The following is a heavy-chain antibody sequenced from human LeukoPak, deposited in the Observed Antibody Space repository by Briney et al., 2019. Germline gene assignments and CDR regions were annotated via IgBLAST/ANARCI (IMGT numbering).Heavy chain of an antibody. D-gene: IGHD2-15*01. V-gene: IGHV1-69*13. CDR3: ARGVDCSGGSCYPSYCYYMDV. J-gene: IGHJ6*03. CDR2: IIPIFGTA. Sequence: SVKVSCKASGGTFSSYAISWVRQAPGQGLEWMGGIIPIFGTANYAQKFQGRVTITADESTSTAYMELSSMRSEDTAVYYCARGVDCSGGSCYPSYCYYMDVWGKGTTVTISS. CDR1: GGTFSSYA.